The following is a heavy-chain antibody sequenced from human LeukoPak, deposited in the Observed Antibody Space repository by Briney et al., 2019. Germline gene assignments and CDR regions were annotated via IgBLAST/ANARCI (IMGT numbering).Heavy chain of an antibody. CDR2: INHSGST. Sequence: SETLSLTCAVYGGPFSGYYWSWIRQPPGKGLEWIGEINHSGSTNYNPSLKSRVTISVDTSKNQFSLKLSSVTAADTAVYYCARNILGSSSVVGFAYWGQGTLVTVSS. V-gene: IGHV4-34*01. CDR3: ARNILGSSSVVGFAY. D-gene: IGHD6-13*01. CDR1: GGPFSGYY. J-gene: IGHJ4*02.